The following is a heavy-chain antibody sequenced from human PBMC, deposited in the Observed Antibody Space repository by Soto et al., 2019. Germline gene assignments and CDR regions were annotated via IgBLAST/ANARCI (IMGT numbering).Heavy chain of an antibody. J-gene: IGHJ4*02. CDR3: ARRRSGSDYDY. CDR2: ISGSGDST. V-gene: IGHV3-23*01. CDR1: GFTFSSYA. D-gene: IGHD1-26*01. Sequence: EVQLLESGGGLVQPGGSLRLSCAASGFTFSSYAMRWVRQAPVKGLEWVSAISGSGDSTYYADSVKGRFTISRDNSKKTPYLQSTSLRAEHTAVYYCARRRSGSDYDYWGQGNLVTVSS.